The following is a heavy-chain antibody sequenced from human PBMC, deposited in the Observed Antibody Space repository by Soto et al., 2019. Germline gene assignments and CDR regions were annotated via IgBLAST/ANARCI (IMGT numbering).Heavy chain of an antibody. V-gene: IGHV3-66*01. CDR1: GFTVSTNF. CDR2: IYSGGST. Sequence: PGGSLRLSCAASGFTVSTNFMTWVRQAPGKGLEWVSVIYSGGSTFYADPVKGRFTITRDNSKNTLYFQMNSLRVEDTAVYYCARARMQLWPNYYDDGLDVWGQGTTVTVSS. D-gene: IGHD5-18*01. J-gene: IGHJ6*02. CDR3: ARARMQLWPNYYDDGLDV.